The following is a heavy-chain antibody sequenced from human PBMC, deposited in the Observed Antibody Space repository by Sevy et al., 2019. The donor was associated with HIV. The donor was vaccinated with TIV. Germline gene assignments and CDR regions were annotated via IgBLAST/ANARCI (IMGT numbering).Heavy chain of an antibody. J-gene: IGHJ6*02. Sequence: GGSLRLSCAASGFTFSSYSMNWVRQAPGKGLEWVSYISSSSSTIYYADSVKGRFTISRDNAKNSLYLQMNSLRDEDTAVYYCVRDPRGVYADPYYYYGMDVWGQGTTVTVSS. CDR3: VRDPRGVYADPYYYYGMDV. CDR2: ISSSSSTI. CDR1: GFTFSSYS. V-gene: IGHV3-48*02. D-gene: IGHD3-10*01.